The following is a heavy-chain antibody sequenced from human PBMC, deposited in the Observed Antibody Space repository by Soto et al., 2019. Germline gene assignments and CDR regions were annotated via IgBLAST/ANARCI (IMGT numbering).Heavy chain of an antibody. Sequence: GGSLRLSCAASGFTFPNAWMNWVRQAPGKGLEWVGRIKNIADGEKTDYAATVKGSFTISSENSKKTLYLEMNSLKTEDTAVYYCTVLWGTSYFDYWGQGTLVTVSS. CDR1: GFTFPNAW. V-gene: IGHV3-15*07. J-gene: IGHJ4*02. D-gene: IGHD3-16*01. CDR2: IKNIADGEKT. CDR3: TVLWGTSYFDY.